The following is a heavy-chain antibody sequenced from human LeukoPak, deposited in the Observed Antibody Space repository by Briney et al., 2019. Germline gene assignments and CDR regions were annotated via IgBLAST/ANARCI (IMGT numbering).Heavy chain of an antibody. CDR1: GGTFSSYA. J-gene: IGHJ6*04. CDR3: ARSGISYSSSWYRYYYGMDV. CDR2: IIPIFGTA. V-gene: IGHV1-69*01. D-gene: IGHD6-13*01. Sequence: SVKVSCKASGGTFSSYAISWVRQAPGPGLEWMGGIIPIFGTANYAQKFQGRVTITADESTSTAYMELSSLRSEDTAVYYCARSGISYSSSWYRYYYGMDVWGKGTTVTVSS.